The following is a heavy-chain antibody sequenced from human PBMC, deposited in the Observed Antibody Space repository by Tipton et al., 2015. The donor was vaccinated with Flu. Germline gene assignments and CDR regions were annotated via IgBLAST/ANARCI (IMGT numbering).Heavy chain of an antibody. CDR1: GGSISSSSYY. J-gene: IGHJ3*01. D-gene: IGHD2-21*02. Sequence: TLSLTCTVSGGSISSSSYYWGWIRQPAGRGLEWIGSIYYSGSTRYNPSLKSRVTISIDTSKNQFYLKVSSVTAADAAVYYCARTDLAYCGGDCYWGQGTIVTVSS. CDR3: ARTDLAYCGGDCY. CDR2: IYYSGST. V-gene: IGHV4-39*07.